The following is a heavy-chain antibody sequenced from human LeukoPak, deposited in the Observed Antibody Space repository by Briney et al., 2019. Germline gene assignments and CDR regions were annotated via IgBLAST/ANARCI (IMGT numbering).Heavy chain of an antibody. V-gene: IGHV4-61*02. D-gene: IGHD5/OR15-5a*01. CDR3: AREGRVSSFDY. Sequence: SETLSLTCTVSGGSISSGSYYWSWIRQPAGKGLEWIGRIYTSGSTNYNPSLKSRVTISVDTSKNQFSLKLSSVTAADTAVYYCAREGRVSSFDYWGQGTLVTVSS. CDR1: GGSISSGSYY. J-gene: IGHJ4*02. CDR2: IYTSGST.